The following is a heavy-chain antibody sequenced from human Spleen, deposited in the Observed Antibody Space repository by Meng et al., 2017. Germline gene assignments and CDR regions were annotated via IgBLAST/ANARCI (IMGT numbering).Heavy chain of an antibody. D-gene: IGHD2-2*01. Sequence: GESLKISCKGSGYSFTSYWIGWVRQMPGKGLEWMGIMDPRDSDIRYSPSFQGQVTISADKSTSTAYLQWRSLKASDTAMYYCARKAGNCISTTCYSLDYWGQGTLVTVSS. CDR1: GYSFTSYW. V-gene: IGHV5-51*01. J-gene: IGHJ4*02. CDR3: ARKAGNCISTTCYSLDY. CDR2: MDPRDSDI.